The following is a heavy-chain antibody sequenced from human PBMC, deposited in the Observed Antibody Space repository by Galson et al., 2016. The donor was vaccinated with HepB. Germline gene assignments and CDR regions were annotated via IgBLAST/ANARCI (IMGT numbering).Heavy chain of an antibody. CDR3: AHSRRSAMVRGGTGYYIMYG. Sequence: PALVKPTQTLTLTCTFSGFSLNSYSVGVGWMRQPPGKAPEWLALIYWDDDKGYSPSLESRLSITKETSKNQVVLTLTNMDPVDTATYYCAHSRRSAMVRGGTGYYIMYGWGQGTAVTVSA. J-gene: IGHJ6*01. V-gene: IGHV2-5*02. CDR1: GFSLNSYSVG. CDR2: IYWDDDK. D-gene: IGHD3-10*01.